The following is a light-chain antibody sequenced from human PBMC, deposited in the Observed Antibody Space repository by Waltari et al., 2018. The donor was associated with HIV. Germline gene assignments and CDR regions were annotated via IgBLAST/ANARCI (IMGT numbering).Light chain of an antibody. CDR3: NSYRSSTTPCV. CDR2: EVS. CDR1: SSAVGGHNY. J-gene: IGLJ1*01. Sequence: QSALTQPASVSGSPGQSITLSCTGTSSAVGGHNYVSWYQQHPGKAPKLLIYEVSNRPSGVSNRFSGSKSGNTASMTISGLQAEDEADYYCNSYRSSTTPCVFGTGTKVTVL. V-gene: IGLV2-14*01.